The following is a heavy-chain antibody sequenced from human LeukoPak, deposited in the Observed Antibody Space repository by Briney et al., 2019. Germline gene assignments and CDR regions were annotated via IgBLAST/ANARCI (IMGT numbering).Heavy chain of an antibody. CDR3: AAKDGYNRNRYYFDY. Sequence: ASVKVSCKASGGTFSSYAISWVRQAPGQGLEWMGRIIPIFGTANYAQKFQERVTITRDMSTSTAYMELSSLRSEDTAVYYCAAKDGYNRNRYYFDYWGQGTLVTVSS. D-gene: IGHD5-24*01. V-gene: IGHV1-69*05. J-gene: IGHJ4*02. CDR1: GGTFSSYA. CDR2: IIPIFGTA.